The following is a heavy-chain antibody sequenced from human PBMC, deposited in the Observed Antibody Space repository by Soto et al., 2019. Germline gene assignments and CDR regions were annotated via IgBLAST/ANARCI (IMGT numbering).Heavy chain of an antibody. J-gene: IGHJ5*02. CDR3: AKVTPVTTDPSS. D-gene: IGHD4-17*01. Sequence: GGSLRLSCAASGFTFSSYAMSWVRQAPGKGPEWVSGISGSASIPYYADSVKGRFTISRDNSKNMLFLQMNSLRVEDSAVYYCAKVTPVTTDPSSWAQGTLVTVSS. CDR2: ISGSASIP. CDR1: GFTFSSYA. V-gene: IGHV3-23*01.